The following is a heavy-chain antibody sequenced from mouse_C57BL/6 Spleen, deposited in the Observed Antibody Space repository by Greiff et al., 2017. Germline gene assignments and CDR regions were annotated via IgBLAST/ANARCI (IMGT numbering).Heavy chain of an antibody. CDR3: ARYGNYLDY. J-gene: IGHJ2*01. CDR1: GYTFTSYW. CDR2: IDPSDSYT. V-gene: IGHV1-50*01. D-gene: IGHD2-1*01. Sequence: QVQLQQPGAELVKPGASVKLSCKASGYTFTSYWMQWVKQRPGQGLEWIGEIDPSDSYTNYNQKFKGKATLTVDTSSSTAYMQLSSLTSEDSAVYYCARYGNYLDYWGEDTTLTVSS.